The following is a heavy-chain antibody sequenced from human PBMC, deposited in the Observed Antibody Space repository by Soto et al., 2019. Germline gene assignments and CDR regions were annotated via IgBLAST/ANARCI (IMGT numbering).Heavy chain of an antibody. Sequence: ASETLSLTCTVSGGSISSGGYYWSWIRQHPGKGMEWIGYIYYSGSTYDNPSLKSRVTISVDTSKNQFSLKLSSVTAADTAVYYCARGYSSSWYPSRRPGNWFDPWGQGTLVTVSS. CDR3: ARGYSSSWYPSRRPGNWFDP. J-gene: IGHJ5*02. CDR1: GGSISSGGYY. D-gene: IGHD6-13*01. V-gene: IGHV4-31*03. CDR2: IYYSGST.